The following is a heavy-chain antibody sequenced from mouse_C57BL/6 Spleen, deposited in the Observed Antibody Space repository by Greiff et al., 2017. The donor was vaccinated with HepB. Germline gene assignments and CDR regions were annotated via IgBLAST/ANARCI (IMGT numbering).Heavy chain of an antibody. CDR1: GYTFTEYT. D-gene: IGHD2-12*01. V-gene: IGHV1-62-2*01. CDR2: FYPGSGSI. J-gene: IGHJ1*03. CDR3: ARPYEGDWYFDV. Sequence: VHLVESGAELVKPGASVKLSCKASGYTFTEYTIHWVKQRSGQGLEWIGWFYPGSGSIKYNEKFKDKATLTADKSSSTVYMELSRLTSEDSAVYFCARPYEGDWYFDVWGTGTTVTVSS.